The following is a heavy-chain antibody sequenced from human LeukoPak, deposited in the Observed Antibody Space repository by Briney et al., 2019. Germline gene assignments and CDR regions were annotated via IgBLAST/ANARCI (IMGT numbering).Heavy chain of an antibody. V-gene: IGHV4-59*08. Sequence: SETLSLTCTVSGGSISSYYWSWMRQPPGKGLEWIGYINYSGSTKYNPSLKSRVTISVDTSKNQFSLKLSSVTAADTAVYYCARILATVVTPDWYFDLWGRGTLVTVSS. CDR3: ARILATVVTPDWYFDL. D-gene: IGHD4-23*01. CDR2: INYSGST. CDR1: GGSISSYY. J-gene: IGHJ2*01.